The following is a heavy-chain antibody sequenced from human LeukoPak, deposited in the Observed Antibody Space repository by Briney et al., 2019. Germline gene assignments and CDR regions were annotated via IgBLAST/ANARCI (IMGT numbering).Heavy chain of an antibody. Sequence: PGGPLRLSCEASAFSFSGYWMNWVRQAPGKGLEWVANIRQDRSVKNYVDSVKGRFTISRDNARNSLYLQMNSLRVEDTAVYYCARDPVGAPYYDSWGQGTLVSVSS. CDR1: AFSFSGYW. V-gene: IGHV3-7*01. J-gene: IGHJ4*02. CDR2: IRQDRSVK. CDR3: ARDPVGAPYYDS. D-gene: IGHD1-26*01.